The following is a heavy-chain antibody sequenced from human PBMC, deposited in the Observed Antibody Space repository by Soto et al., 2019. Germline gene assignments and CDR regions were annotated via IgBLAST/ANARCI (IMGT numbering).Heavy chain of an antibody. D-gene: IGHD2-15*01. CDR2: IWYDGSNK. CDR1: GFTFSSYG. CDR3: ASLYCSGGSCYSGAYYYYGMDV. Sequence: HPGGSLRLSCAASGFTFSSYGMHWVRQAPGKGLEWVAVIWYDGSNKYYADSVKGRFTISRDNSKNTLYLQMNSLRAEDTAVYYCASLYCSGGSCYSGAYYYYGMDVWGQGTTVTVSS. J-gene: IGHJ6*02. V-gene: IGHV3-33*01.